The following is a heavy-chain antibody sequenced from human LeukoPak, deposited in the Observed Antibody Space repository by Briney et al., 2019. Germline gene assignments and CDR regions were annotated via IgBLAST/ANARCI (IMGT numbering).Heavy chain of an antibody. Sequence: SETLSLTCTVSGGSISSVGYFWSWIRQNPGKGLEYIGYIFNTGRASYNPSLRSRVTMSVDTPNNQFSLRLISVTAADTAVYYCATLVPVYSSGWYYVDYWGQGTQVTVSS. CDR3: ATLVPVYSSGWYYVDY. D-gene: IGHD6-19*01. CDR1: GGSISSVGYF. J-gene: IGHJ4*02. CDR2: IFNTGRA. V-gene: IGHV4-31*03.